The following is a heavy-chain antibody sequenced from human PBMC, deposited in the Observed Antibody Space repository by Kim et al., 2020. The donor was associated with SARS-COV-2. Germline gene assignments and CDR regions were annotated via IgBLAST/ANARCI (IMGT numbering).Heavy chain of an antibody. V-gene: IGHV1-18*01. CDR2: ISAYNGNT. Sequence: ASVKVSCKASGYTFTSYGISWVRQAPGQGLEWMGWISAYNGNTNYAQKLQGRVTMTTDTSTSTAYMELRSLRSDDTAVYYCARVQLGLRGYSYGYPPAYWGQGTLVTVSS. J-gene: IGHJ4*02. CDR1: GYTFTSYG. CDR3: ARVQLGLRGYSYGYPPAY. D-gene: IGHD5-18*01.